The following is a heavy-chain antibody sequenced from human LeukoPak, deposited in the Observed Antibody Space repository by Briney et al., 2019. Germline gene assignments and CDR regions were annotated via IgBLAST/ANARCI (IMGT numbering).Heavy chain of an antibody. V-gene: IGHV3-53*01. CDR3: ARASGGSGDVWISFYY. Sequence: GGSLRLSCAASGFTVSSNYMSWVRQAPGKGLEWVSVIYSGGSTYYADSVKGRFTISRDNSKNTLYLQTNSLRAEDTAVYYCARASGGSGDVWISFYYWGQGTLVTVSS. CDR1: GFTVSSNY. D-gene: IGHD3-10*01. J-gene: IGHJ4*02. CDR2: IYSGGST.